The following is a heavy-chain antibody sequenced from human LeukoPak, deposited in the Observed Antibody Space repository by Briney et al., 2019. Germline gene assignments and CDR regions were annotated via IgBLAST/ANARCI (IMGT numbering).Heavy chain of an antibody. CDR3: ARSMVTTDRNFDH. D-gene: IGHD2-21*02. V-gene: IGHV4-39*07. CDR1: GGSITSSPYH. CDR2: VSHTGAT. Sequence: SETLSLTCTVSGGSITSSPYHWAWIRQPPGRGPEWIGTVSHTGATQYSPSLTSRVTISLDTSKNQFSLSLNSVTAADAAVFYCARSMVTTDRNFDHWGQGTLVTVSS. J-gene: IGHJ4*01.